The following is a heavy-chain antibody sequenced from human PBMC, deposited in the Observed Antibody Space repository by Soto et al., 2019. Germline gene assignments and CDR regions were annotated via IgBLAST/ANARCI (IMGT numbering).Heavy chain of an antibody. V-gene: IGHV3-11*01. J-gene: IGHJ6*02. CDR2: ISSSGSTI. CDR3: ERGAAATYYYYGMDV. D-gene: IGHD6-13*01. Sequence: QVQLVESGGGLVKPGGSLRLSCAASGFTFSDYYMSCIRQSPGKGLEWVSYISSSGSTIYYADSVKGRFTISRDNAKNSLYMQMNSLRAEATAVYYCERGAAATYYYYGMDVWGQGTTVTVSS. CDR1: GFTFSDYY.